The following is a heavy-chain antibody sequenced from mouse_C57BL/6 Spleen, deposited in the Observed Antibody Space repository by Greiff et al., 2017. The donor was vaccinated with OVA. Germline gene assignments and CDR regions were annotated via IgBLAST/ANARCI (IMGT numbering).Heavy chain of an antibody. CDR3: ALNREYFDY. J-gene: IGHJ2*01. Sequence: EVKLMESGPELVKPGDSVKISCKASGYSFTGYFMNWVMQSHGKSLEWIGRINPYNGDTFYNQKFKGKATLTVDKSSSTAHMELRSLTSEDSAVYYCALNREYFDYWGQGTTLTVSS. CDR2: INPYNGDT. CDR1: GYSFTGYF. V-gene: IGHV1-20*01.